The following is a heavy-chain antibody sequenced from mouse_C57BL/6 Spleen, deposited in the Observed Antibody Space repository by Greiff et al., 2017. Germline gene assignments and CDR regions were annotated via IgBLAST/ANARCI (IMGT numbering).Heavy chain of an antibody. J-gene: IGHJ2*01. CDR1: GYAFSSSW. CDR2: IYPGDGDT. V-gene: IGHV1-82*01. CDR3: ARGGDGYADY. Sequence: VQLQQSGPELVKPGASVKISCKASGYAFSSSWMNWVKQRPGKGLEWIGRIYPGDGDTNYNGKFKGKATLTADKSSSTAYMHLSSLTSEDSAVYVCARGGDGYADYWSQGTTRTVSA. D-gene: IGHD2-3*01.